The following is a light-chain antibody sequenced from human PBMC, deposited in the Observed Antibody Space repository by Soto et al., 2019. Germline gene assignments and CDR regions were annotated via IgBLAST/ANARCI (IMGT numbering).Light chain of an antibody. V-gene: IGKV3-11*01. CDR3: QQHSNWPALS. Sequence: EIVMTQSPATLSVSPGERATLSCRASQSVSSYLAWYQQKPGQAPRLLIYDASNRATGIPARFRGSGSGTDFTLTISSLEPEDFAVYYCQQHSNWPALSFGGGTKVDIK. CDR1: QSVSSY. CDR2: DAS. J-gene: IGKJ4*01.